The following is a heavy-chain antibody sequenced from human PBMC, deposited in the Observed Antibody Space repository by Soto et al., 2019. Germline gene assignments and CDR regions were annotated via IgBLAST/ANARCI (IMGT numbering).Heavy chain of an antibody. CDR1: GGTFSSYA. V-gene: IGHV1-69*13. CDR3: ARGVVPAASHPYYYYGMDV. Sequence: GASVKVSCKASGGTFSSYAISWVRQAPGQGLEWMGGIIPIFGTANYAQKFQGRVTITADESTSTAYMELSSLRSEDTAVYYCARGVVPAASHPYYYYGMDVWGQGTTVTVSS. J-gene: IGHJ6*02. CDR2: IIPIFGTA. D-gene: IGHD2-2*01.